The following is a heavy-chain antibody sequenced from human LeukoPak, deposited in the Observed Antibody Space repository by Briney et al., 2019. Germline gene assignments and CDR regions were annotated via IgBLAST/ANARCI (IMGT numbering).Heavy chain of an antibody. V-gene: IGHV3-48*03. J-gene: IGHJ4*02. CDR2: ISYGGSTT. Sequence: GGTLRLSFGGSGFTFSSYEMNWVRQAPGKGPEGIAYISYGGSTTYYADSMRGRFTMSRDNTKNSPYLQLDHLRAEDTAVYYCTIGDIYGSKGWGQGDLV. D-gene: IGHD4/OR15-4a*01. CDR3: TIGDIYGSKG. CDR1: GFTFSSYE.